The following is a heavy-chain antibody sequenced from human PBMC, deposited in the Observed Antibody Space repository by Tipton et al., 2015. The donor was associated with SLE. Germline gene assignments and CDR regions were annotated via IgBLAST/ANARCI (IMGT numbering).Heavy chain of an antibody. CDR3: ARDLSILWKGAFDI. Sequence: TLSLTCTVSGGSISSYYWSWIRQPPGKGLEWIGYIYYSGSTNYNPSLKSRVTISVDTSKNQFSLKLSYVTAADTAVYYCARDLSILWKGAFDIWGQGTIVTVSS. D-gene: IGHD2-21*01. CDR1: GGSISSYY. J-gene: IGHJ3*02. V-gene: IGHV4-59*01. CDR2: IYYSGST.